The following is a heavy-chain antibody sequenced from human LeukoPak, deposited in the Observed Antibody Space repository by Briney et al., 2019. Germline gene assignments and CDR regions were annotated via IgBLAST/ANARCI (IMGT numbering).Heavy chain of an antibody. CDR3: ARDSAYYDFWSGYYRRNGMDV. CDR2: IYYSGST. CDR1: GGSISSGGYY. J-gene: IGHJ6*02. Sequence: SETLSLTCTVSGGSISSGGYYWSWIRQHPGKGLEWVGYIYYSGSTNYNPSLKSRVTISVDTSKNQFSLKLSSVTAADTAVYYCARDSAYYDFWSGYYRRNGMDVWGQGTTVTVSS. V-gene: IGHV4-61*08. D-gene: IGHD3-3*01.